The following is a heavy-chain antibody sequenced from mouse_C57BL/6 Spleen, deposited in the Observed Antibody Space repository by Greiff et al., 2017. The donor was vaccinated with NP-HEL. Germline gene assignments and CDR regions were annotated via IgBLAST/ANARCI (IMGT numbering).Heavy chain of an antibody. CDR1: GYTFTSYW. J-gene: IGHJ3*01. CDR2: IDPSDSYT. D-gene: IGHD1-1*01. CDR3: ASYYYGSSYSFAY. V-gene: IGHV1-69*01. Sequence: QVQLQQSGAELVMPGASVKLSCKASGYTFTSYWMHWVKQRPGQGLEWIGEIDPSDSYTNYNQKFKGKSTLTVDKSSSTAYMQLSSLTSEDSAVYYCASYYYGSSYSFAYWGQGTLVTVSA.